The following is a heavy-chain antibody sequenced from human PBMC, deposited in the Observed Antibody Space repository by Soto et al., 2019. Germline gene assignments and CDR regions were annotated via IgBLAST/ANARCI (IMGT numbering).Heavy chain of an antibody. Sequence: ASVKVSCKPSGYTFNTYYLHWVRQAPGQALEWMGVIHPSGGGTTYAQKFLGRVTVTRDTSTSTVYMELRSLRSDDTAVYYCARDPGPFEGHFDYWGQGTLVTVSS. V-gene: IGHV1-46*02. CDR2: IHPSGGGT. J-gene: IGHJ4*02. CDR1: GYTFNTYY. CDR3: ARDPGPFEGHFDY.